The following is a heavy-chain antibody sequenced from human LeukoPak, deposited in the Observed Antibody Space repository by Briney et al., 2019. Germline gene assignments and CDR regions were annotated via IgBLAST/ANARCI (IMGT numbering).Heavy chain of an antibody. CDR3: ARGAGFSRGYFDY. CDR1: GGSISSYY. J-gene: IGHJ4*02. CDR2: IYYSGST. D-gene: IGHD6-13*01. Sequence: PSETLSLTCTVSGGSISSYYWSWIRQPPGKGLEWIGYIYYSGSTNYNPSLKSRVTILVDTSKNQFSLKLSSVTAADTAVYYCARGAGFSRGYFDYWGQGTLVTDSS. V-gene: IGHV4-59*01.